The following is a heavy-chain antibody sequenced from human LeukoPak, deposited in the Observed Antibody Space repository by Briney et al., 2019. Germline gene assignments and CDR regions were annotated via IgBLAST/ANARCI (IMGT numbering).Heavy chain of an antibody. D-gene: IGHD2-15*01. CDR3: ARGSGKDHKYYFDY. CDR1: GGSISSGSYY. V-gene: IGHV4-61*02. Sequence: SQTLSLTCTVSGGSISSGSYYWSWIRQPAGKGLEWIGRIYTSGGTNYNPSLKSRVTISVDTSKNQFSLKLSSVTAADTAVYYCARGSGKDHKYYFDYWGQGTLVTVSS. CDR2: IYTSGGT. J-gene: IGHJ4*02.